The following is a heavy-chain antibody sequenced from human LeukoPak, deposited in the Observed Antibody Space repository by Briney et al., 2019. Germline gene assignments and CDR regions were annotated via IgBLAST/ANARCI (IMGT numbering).Heavy chain of an antibody. CDR3: VKHVGSRWSNNRFDP. J-gene: IGHJ5*02. CDR2: VSRFGGTT. CDR1: GFTFDSYA. V-gene: IGHV3-23*01. Sequence: TGGSLRLSCAASGFTFDSYAMSWVRQAPGKGLEWVSAVSRFGGTTYYADSAKGRFTISRDNSNNTVYLQMNSLRVGDTALYYCVKHVGSRWSNNRFDPWGQGTLVTLS. D-gene: IGHD6-13*01.